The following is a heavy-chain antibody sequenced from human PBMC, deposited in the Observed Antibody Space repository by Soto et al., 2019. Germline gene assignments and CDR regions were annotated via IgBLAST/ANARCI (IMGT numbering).Heavy chain of an antibody. Sequence: XSVKVSCEESGSGFSGYGIQLVRQAPGQSLEWMGWINVDNGDTKYSQNFQDRVTIIRDTSASKVYMELSSLRTEDTAVYYCARVGLKYLRWFDPWGQGSLVTVSS. CDR2: INVDNGDT. CDR3: ARVGLKYLRWFDP. CDR1: GSGFSGYG. D-gene: IGHD6-6*01. V-gene: IGHV1-3*01. J-gene: IGHJ5*02.